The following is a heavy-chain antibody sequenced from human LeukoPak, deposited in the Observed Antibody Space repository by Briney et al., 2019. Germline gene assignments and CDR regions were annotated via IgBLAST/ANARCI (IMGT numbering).Heavy chain of an antibody. CDR1: GYSFTSYW. V-gene: IGHV5-51*01. Sequence: GESLKISCQGSGYSFTSYWIGWVRPIPGKGLEWIGIIYPGDSDTIYSPPFQGQVTISADKPISTAYLQWSSLKASDTAMYYCARLNVYPDLRYFDWWGQGTLVTVSS. CDR2: IYPGDSDT. D-gene: IGHD3-9*01. CDR3: ARLNVYPDLRYFDW. J-gene: IGHJ4*02.